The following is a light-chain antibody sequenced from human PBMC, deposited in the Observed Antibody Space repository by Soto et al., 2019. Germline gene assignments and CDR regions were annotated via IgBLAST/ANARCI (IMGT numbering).Light chain of an antibody. J-gene: IGKJ1*01. Sequence: EIVLTQSPGTLSLSPGERAALSCRASRSVSSSSLAWYQQKPGQAPRLLVYGASSRATGVPDRFSGSGSGTDFTLIISSLRPEDFALYFCQQYGSSPQTFGQGTKVESK. CDR2: GAS. V-gene: IGKV3-20*01. CDR1: RSVSSSS. CDR3: QQYGSSPQT.